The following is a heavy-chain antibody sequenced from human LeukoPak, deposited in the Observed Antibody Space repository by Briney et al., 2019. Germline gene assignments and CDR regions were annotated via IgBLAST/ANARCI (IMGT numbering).Heavy chain of an antibody. CDR3: ARDRNYRRYYYGMDV. D-gene: IGHD1-7*01. CDR1: GGSISSYY. CDR2: IYYSGST. Sequence: SETLSLSCTVSGGSISSYYWSWIRHPPREGLEWIGYIYYSGSTNYDPSLKSRVTISVDTSKNQFSLKLSSVTAADTAVYYCARDRNYRRYYYGMDVWGQGTTVTVSS. J-gene: IGHJ6*02. V-gene: IGHV4-59*01.